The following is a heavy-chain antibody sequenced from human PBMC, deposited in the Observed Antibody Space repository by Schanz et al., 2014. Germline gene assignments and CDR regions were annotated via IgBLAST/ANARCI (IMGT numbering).Heavy chain of an antibody. CDR3: ARVRRRIATPSTPSFRNYYYYAMDV. CDR1: GFIFSSYG. CDR2: ISSSSSYI. V-gene: IGHV3-21*01. Sequence: VQLVESGGGVVQPGRSLRLSCAASGFIFSSYGLHWVRQAPGKGLEWVSSISSSSSYIYYADSVKGRFTISRDNAKNTLYLQMNSLRAEDTSVYFCARVRRRIATPSTPSFRNYYYYAMDVWGQGTTVTVSS. D-gene: IGHD6-13*01. J-gene: IGHJ6*02.